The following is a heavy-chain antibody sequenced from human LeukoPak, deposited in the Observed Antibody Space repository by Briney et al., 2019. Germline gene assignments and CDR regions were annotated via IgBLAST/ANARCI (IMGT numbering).Heavy chain of an antibody. CDR3: TGDNFDSSVKFDY. Sequence: EGSLKLSCVVSGFTFSGSAVHWVRQASGKGLEWVGRIRSKANNYATAYAASVKGRFTISRDDSKNTAYLQMNSLKTEDTAVYYCTGDNFDSSVKFDYWGQGTLVTVSS. CDR1: GFTFSGSA. J-gene: IGHJ4*02. CDR2: IRSKANNYAT. D-gene: IGHD3-22*01. V-gene: IGHV3-73*01.